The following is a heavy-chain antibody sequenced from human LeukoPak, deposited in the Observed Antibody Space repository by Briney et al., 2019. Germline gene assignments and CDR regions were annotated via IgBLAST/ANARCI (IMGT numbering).Heavy chain of an antibody. Sequence: GGSLRLSCAASGFPFSTYAMSWVGQAPGKGVEGVSSIRGSDGSTYYADSVKGRFAISRDNSKNTLYLQMNSLRAEDTAVYYCAKDVYGDYGGLDYWGQGTLVTVSS. V-gene: IGHV3-23*01. CDR3: AKDVYGDYGGLDY. CDR1: GFPFSTYA. D-gene: IGHD4-17*01. CDR2: IRGSDGST. J-gene: IGHJ4*02.